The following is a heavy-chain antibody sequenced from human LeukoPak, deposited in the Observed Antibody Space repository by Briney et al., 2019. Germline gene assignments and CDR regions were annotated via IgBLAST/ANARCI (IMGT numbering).Heavy chain of an antibody. D-gene: IGHD3-22*01. Sequence: ASVKVSCKASGYSFTSHYMHWVRQATGQGLEWMGWMNPNSGNTGYAQKFQGRVTITRNTSISTAYMELSSLRSEDTAVYYCARGPYYYDSSGYGRGFDYWGQGTLVTVSS. CDR2: MNPNSGNT. V-gene: IGHV1-8*03. J-gene: IGHJ4*02. CDR3: ARGPYYYDSSGYGRGFDY. CDR1: GYSFTSHY.